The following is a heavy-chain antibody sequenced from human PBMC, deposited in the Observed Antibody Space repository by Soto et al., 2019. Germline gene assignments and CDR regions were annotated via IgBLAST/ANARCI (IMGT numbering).Heavy chain of an antibody. V-gene: IGHV1-3*01. CDR2: INAGNGNT. CDR1: GYTFTIYA. CDR3: HLRVVAARGNFDY. D-gene: IGHD2-15*01. Sequence: GASVKVSCKASGYTFTIYAMHWVRQAPGQRLEWMGWINAGNGNTKYSQKFQGRVTITRDTSASTAYMELSSLRSEDTAVYYCHLRVVAARGNFDYWGQGTLVTVSS. J-gene: IGHJ4*02.